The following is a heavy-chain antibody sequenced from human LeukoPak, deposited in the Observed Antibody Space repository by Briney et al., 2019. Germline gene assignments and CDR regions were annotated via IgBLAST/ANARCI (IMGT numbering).Heavy chain of an antibody. V-gene: IGHV1-46*01. D-gene: IGHD2-8*01. CDR2: INPSGGST. J-gene: IGHJ6*02. CDR3: AREDVVLVDAVRYYYYGKDV. Sequence: ASVKVSCKASGHNFISYYMHWVRQAPGQGLEWMGIINPSGGSTSYAQKFQDRVTMTRDTSTSTVYMELSSLKSEDTAVYYCAREDVVLVDAVRYYYYGKDVWGQGTTVTVSS. CDR1: GHNFISYY.